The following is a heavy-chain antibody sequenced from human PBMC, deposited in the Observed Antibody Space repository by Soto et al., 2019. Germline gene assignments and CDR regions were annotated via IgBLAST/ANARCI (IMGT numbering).Heavy chain of an antibody. CDR2: ISYDGSNK. CDR1: GFTFRSYA. CDR3: ERDIGVYGMDV. D-gene: IGHD3-16*02. J-gene: IGHJ6*02. V-gene: IGHV3-30-3*01. Sequence: GGSLRLSSAASGFTFRSYAMHCVRHAPGKGLEWVAVISYDGSNKYYADSVKGRFTISRDNSKNRLYLQMNSLRDEDTAVYYCERDIGVYGMDVWGQGTTVTVSS.